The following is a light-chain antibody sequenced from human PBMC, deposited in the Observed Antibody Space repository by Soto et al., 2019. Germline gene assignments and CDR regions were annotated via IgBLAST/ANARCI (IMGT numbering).Light chain of an antibody. CDR3: LQHNSYPYT. V-gene: IGKV1-17*03. CDR1: QGITTF. Sequence: DFQMTQSPSAVSASVGDTVTVTCRASQGITTFLAWFRQRPGKVPERLIYGASSLQSGVPSRFSGRGSGTEFTLTISSLQPEDFGTYYCLQHNSYPYTFGPGTKVEIK. CDR2: GAS. J-gene: IGKJ2*01.